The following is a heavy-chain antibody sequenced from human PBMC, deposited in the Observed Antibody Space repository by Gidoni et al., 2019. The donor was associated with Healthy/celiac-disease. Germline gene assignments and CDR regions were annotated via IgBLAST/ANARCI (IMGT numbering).Heavy chain of an antibody. CDR3: ARRTNWFDP. CDR1: GGSISSSSYY. CDR2: IYYSGST. J-gene: IGHJ5*02. V-gene: IGHV4-39*01. Sequence: QLQLQESGPGLVKPSETLSLTCTVSGGSISSSSYYWGWIRRPPGKGLEWIGSIYYSGSTYYNPSLKSRVTISVDTSKNQFSLKLSSVTAADTAVYYCARRTNWFDPWGQGTLVTVSS.